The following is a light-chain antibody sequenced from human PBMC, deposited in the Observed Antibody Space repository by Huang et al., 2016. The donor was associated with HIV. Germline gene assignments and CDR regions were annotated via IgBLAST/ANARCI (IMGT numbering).Light chain of an antibody. J-gene: IGKJ1*01. V-gene: IGKV3-15*01. CDR1: QSVSSN. CDR2: AAS. Sequence: EIVMTQSPATLSVSPGERVTLSCRAGQSVSSNLAWYQQQPGQAPRLLIYAASTRATGIPDRFSGSGSGTDFTLTISSLQSEDFAVYFCQQYNDWPRTFGQGTKVEIK. CDR3: QQYNDWPRT.